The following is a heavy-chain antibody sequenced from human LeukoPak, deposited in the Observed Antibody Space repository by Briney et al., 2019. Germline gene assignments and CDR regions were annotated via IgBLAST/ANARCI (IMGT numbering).Heavy chain of an antibody. CDR3: ASTKEITGTTDAFDI. CDR2: INPSGGST. J-gene: IGHJ3*02. V-gene: IGHV1-46*01. D-gene: IGHD1-20*01. Sequence: ASVKVSCKASGYTFTSYYMHWVRQAPGQGLEWVGIINPSGGSTSYAQKFQGRVTMTRDMSTSTVYMELSSLRSEDTAVYYCASTKEITGTTDAFDIWGLGTLVTVSS. CDR1: GYTFTSYY.